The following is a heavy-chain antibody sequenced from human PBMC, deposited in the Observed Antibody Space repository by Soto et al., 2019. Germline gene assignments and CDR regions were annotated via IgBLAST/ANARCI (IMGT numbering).Heavy chain of an antibody. CDR1: GGSISSGGYY. D-gene: IGHD6-13*01. CDR3: ARERDSSWEGRWCDP. J-gene: IGHJ5*02. V-gene: IGHV4-31*03. Sequence: QVQLQESGPGLVMPSQTLSLTCTVSGGSISSGGYYWSWIRQHPGNGLEWIGYIYYSGSTYYNPSLKSRVTRSVDTSKNQFSLKLSSVTAADTAVYYCARERDSSWEGRWCDPWGQGTLVTVSS. CDR2: IYYSGST.